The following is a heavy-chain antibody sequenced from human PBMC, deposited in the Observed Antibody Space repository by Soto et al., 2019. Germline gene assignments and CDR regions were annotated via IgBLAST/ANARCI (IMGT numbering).Heavy chain of an antibody. V-gene: IGHV1-46*01. CDR2: INPNGGNT. Sequence: QVQLVQSGAEVKKPGASVKVSCQASGYTFASHYIHWVRQAPGQGLAWMGVINPNGGNTRYAQRFQYRLTLTTDTPTNTVYLDLRSLSSDDTAVYYCGRDTSGLDYWGQGTLVTVSS. CDR1: GYTFASHY. CDR3: GRDTSGLDY. J-gene: IGHJ4*02.